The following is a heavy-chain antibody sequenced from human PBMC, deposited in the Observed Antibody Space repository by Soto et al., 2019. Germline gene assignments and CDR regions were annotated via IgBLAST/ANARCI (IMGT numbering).Heavy chain of an antibody. D-gene: IGHD5-18*01. J-gene: IGHJ4*02. Sequence: GGSLRLSCAASGFTFSSFGMHWVRQAPGKGLEWVAVIWYVGGNEYYADSVKGRFTISRDNSKNTLDLQMNSLRAEDTAVYYCARDRGGEAMAYYFDHWGQGTLVTVSS. CDR2: IWYVGGNE. CDR1: GFTFSSFG. CDR3: ARDRGGEAMAYYFDH. V-gene: IGHV3-33*01.